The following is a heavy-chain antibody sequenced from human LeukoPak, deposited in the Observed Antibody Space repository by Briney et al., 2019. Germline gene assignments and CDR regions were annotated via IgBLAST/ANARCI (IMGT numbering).Heavy chain of an antibody. J-gene: IGHJ4*02. V-gene: IGHV1-2*02. D-gene: IGHD6-19*01. CDR2: INPNNGGT. CDR1: GYTFTGNY. Sequence: VASVKVSCKASGYTFTGNYLHWVRQAPGQGLEWMGWINPNNGGTDYAQNFQGRVTMTRDTSISTAYMELSRLTSDDTAVYYCARDSHSSGWYVPDYWGQGTLVTVSS. CDR3: ARDSHSSGWYVPDY.